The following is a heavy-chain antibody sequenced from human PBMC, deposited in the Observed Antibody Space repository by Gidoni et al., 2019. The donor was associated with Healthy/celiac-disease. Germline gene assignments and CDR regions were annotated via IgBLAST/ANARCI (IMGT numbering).Heavy chain of an antibody. J-gene: IGHJ6*02. CDR2: IYYSGST. CDR1: GGSIRRGGYH. CDR3: ARDALAIFGVVTTTRGHMDV. D-gene: IGHD3-3*01. V-gene: IGHV4-31*03. Sequence: QVQLQESGPGLVKPSQTLSLTCTVSGGSIRRGGYHWSWIRQHPGKGLEWIGYIYYSGSTYYNPSLKSRVTISVDTSKNQFSLKLSSVTAADTAVYYCARDALAIFGVVTTTRGHMDVWGQGTTVTVSS.